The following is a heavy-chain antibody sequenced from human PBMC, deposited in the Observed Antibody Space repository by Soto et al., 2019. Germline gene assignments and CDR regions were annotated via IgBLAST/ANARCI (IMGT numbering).Heavy chain of an antibody. CDR2: IIPILGIA. CDR1: GGTFSSYT. J-gene: IGHJ4*02. Sequence: QVQLVQSGAEVKKPGSSVKVSCKASGGTFSSYTISWVRQAPGQGLEWMGRIIPILGIANYVQKFQGRVTITADKSTSTAYMELSSLRSEDTAVYYCARALRGYSGYEKDWGQGTLVTVSS. D-gene: IGHD5-12*01. V-gene: IGHV1-69*02. CDR3: ARALRGYSGYEKD.